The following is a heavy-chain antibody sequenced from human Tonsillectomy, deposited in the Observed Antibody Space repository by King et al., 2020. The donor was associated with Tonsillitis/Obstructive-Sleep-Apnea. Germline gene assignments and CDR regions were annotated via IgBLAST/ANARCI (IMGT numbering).Heavy chain of an antibody. J-gene: IGHJ3*02. CDR3: ARDEGLLSAFDI. CDR1: GFNFSSYA. D-gene: IGHD1-26*01. V-gene: IGHV3-30-3*01. CDR2: ISYDGSNK. Sequence: VQLVESGGGVVQPGRSLRLSCAASGFNFSSYAMHWVRQAPGKGLEWVAVISYDGSNKYNADSVKGRFTISRDNSKNTLYLQMNSLRAEDTAVYYCARDEGLLSAFDIWGQGTMVTVSS.